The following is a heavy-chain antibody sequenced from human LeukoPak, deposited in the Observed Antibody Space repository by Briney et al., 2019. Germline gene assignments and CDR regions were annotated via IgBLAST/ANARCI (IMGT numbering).Heavy chain of an antibody. CDR2: IYYSGST. Sequence: PSETLSLTCTVSGGSVSSGSYYWSWIRQPPGKGLEWIGNIYYSGSTNYNPSLKSRVTISVDTSKNQFSLKLSSVTAADTAVYYCARDSRSGGSYYRHAFDIWGQGTMVTVSS. CDR3: ARDSRSGGSYYRHAFDI. CDR1: GGSVSSGSYY. J-gene: IGHJ3*02. V-gene: IGHV4-61*01. D-gene: IGHD1-26*01.